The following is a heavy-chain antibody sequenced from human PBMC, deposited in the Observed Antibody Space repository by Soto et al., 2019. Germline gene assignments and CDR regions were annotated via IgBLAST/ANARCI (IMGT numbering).Heavy chain of an antibody. CDR3: ARGRGYGGHDVFDS. CDR2: MNPDSGNT. D-gene: IGHD4-17*01. CDR1: GYTFTSYD. V-gene: IGHV1-8*01. J-gene: IGHJ3*02. Sequence: ASVKVSCKASGYTFTSYDINWVRQATGQGLEWMGWMNPDSGNTGYAQKFQGRVTMTRNTSISTAYMELSSLRSEDTAVYYCARGRGYGGHDVFDSWGQGTMVTVSS.